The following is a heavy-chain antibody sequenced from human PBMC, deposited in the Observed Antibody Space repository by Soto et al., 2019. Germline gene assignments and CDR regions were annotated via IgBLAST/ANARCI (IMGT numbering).Heavy chain of an antibody. CDR2: IYYIGTT. Sequence: QVQLQESGPGLVKPSQTLSLTCTVSGDSMGSGDYYWTWIRQPPGKGLEWIGYIYYIGTTFYNSSLESRVNISIDTSKNHFSLRLTSVTAADTAVYYCSRGSTYYGFLTWGQGTLVTVSS. V-gene: IGHV4-30-4*01. J-gene: IGHJ5*02. D-gene: IGHD3-10*01. CDR3: SRGSTYYGFLT. CDR1: GDSMGSGDYY.